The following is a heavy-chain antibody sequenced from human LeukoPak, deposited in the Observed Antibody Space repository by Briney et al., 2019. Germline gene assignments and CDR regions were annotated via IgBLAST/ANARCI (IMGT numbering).Heavy chain of an antibody. D-gene: IGHD1/OR15-1a*01. CDR2: IYHSGST. CDR1: GYSISSGYY. V-gene: IGHV4-38-2*01. J-gene: IGHJ4*02. Sequence: PSETLSLTCAVSGYSISSGYYWGWIRQPPGKGLEWIGSIYHSGSTYYNPSLKSRVTISVDTSKNQFSLKLSSVTAADTAAYYCAKQPPTSYFDYGAREP. CDR3: AKQPPTSYFDY.